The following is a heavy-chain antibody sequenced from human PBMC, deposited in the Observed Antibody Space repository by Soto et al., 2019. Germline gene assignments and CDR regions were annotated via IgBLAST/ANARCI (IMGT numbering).Heavy chain of an antibody. CDR3: AREAGSGSYYPFDY. V-gene: IGHV1-18*01. CDR1: GYTFVNYA. CDR2: ISAYNGNT. J-gene: IGHJ4*02. Sequence: QVPLVQSGAEVKKPGASVKVSCKSSGYTFVNYAICWVRQAPGQGLEWMGCISAYNGNTDYAQNLQGRVTMTTDTSTTTAYMELRSLRSDDTAVYFCAREAGSGSYYPFDYWGQGTLVTVSS. D-gene: IGHD3-10*01.